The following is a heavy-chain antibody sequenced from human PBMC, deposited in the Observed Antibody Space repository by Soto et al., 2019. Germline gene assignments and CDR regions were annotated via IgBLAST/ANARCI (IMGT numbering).Heavy chain of an antibody. CDR3: ALATRSGSGRNYYYYGMDV. D-gene: IGHD5-12*01. Sequence: AGRSLRLSCAASGGTFGIHAMRWVRQAPGKGLEWVSCISGSGDSTYYADSVKGRFTISRDNSKNTLFLQMSSLRAEDTAIYYCALATRSGSGRNYYYYGMDVWGQGTTVTVSS. CDR1: GGTFGIHA. CDR2: ISGSGDST. V-gene: IGHV3-23*01. J-gene: IGHJ6*02.